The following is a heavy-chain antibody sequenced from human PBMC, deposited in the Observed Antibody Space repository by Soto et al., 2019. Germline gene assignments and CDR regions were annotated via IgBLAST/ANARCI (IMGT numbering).Heavy chain of an antibody. Sequence: QVQLVESGGGVVQPGRSLRLSCAASGFTFSSYGMHWVRQAPGEGLEWVAVIWYDGSNKYYADSVKGRFTISRDNSKNTLYLQMNSLRAEDTAVYYCARGGGYSYGQARDYYYYGMDVWGQGTTVTVSS. V-gene: IGHV3-33*01. CDR2: IWYDGSNK. D-gene: IGHD5-18*01. CDR3: ARGGGYSYGQARDYYYYGMDV. J-gene: IGHJ6*02. CDR1: GFTFSSYG.